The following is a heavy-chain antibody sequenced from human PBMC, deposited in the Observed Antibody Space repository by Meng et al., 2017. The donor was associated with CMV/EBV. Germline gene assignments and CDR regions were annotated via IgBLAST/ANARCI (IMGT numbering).Heavy chain of an antibody. CDR3: ARGEPSWELRTGYYYYGMDV. V-gene: IGHV1-18*01. CDR2: ISAYNGNT. Sequence: ASVKVSCKASGYTFTSYGISWVRQAPGQGLEWMGWISAYNGNTNYAQKLQGRVTMTTDTSTSTAYMELRSLRSDDTDVYYCARGEPSWELRTGYYYYGMDVWGQGTTVTVSS. D-gene: IGHD1-26*01. J-gene: IGHJ6*02. CDR1: GYTFTSYG.